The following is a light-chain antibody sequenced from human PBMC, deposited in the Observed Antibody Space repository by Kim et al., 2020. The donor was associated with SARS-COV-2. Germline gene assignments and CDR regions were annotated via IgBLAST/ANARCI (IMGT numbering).Light chain of an antibody. CDR1: SSDVGGYEF. CDR2: DVN. CDR3: YSYTTTAAYV. J-gene: IGLJ1*01. Sequence: QSALTQHASVSGSPGQSITISCTGTSSDVGGYEFVSWYQQHPGQAPKLIIYDVNKRPSGVSNRFSGSKSGNTASLTISGLQAADEADYYCYSYTTTAAYVFGGGTKVTVL. V-gene: IGLV2-14*03.